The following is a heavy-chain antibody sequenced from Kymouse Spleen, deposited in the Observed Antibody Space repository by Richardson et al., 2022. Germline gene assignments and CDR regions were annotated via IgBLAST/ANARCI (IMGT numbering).Heavy chain of an antibody. CDR1: GGSFSGYY. D-gene: IGHD3-10*01. J-gene: IGHJ6*02. CDR3: ARTYYYGSGSYYNPPRMDV. V-gene: IGHV4-34*01. Sequence: QVQLQQWGAGLLKPSETLSLTCAVYGGSFSGYYWSWIRQPPGKGLEWIGEINHSGSTNYNPSLKSRVTISVDTSKNQFSLKLSSVTAADTAVYYCARTYYYGSGSYYNPPRMDVWGQGTTVTVSS. CDR2: INHSGST.